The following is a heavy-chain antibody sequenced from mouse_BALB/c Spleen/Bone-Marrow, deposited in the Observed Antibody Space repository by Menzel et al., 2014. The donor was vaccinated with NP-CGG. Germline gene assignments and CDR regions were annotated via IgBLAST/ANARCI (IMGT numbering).Heavy chain of an antibody. D-gene: IGHD2-14*01. CDR1: GYSFXSYW. Sequence: VQRVESGAELVRPGASVKLSCKASGYSFXSYWMNWVKQRPGQGLEWIGMIHPSDSETRLNPKFKDKATVTVDKSSSTAYMQLSSPTSEDSAVYYCARSGYRFEYYYAMDYWGQGTSVTVSS. CDR3: ARSGYRFEYYYAMDY. CDR2: IHPSDSET. V-gene: IGHV1-61*01. J-gene: IGHJ4*01.